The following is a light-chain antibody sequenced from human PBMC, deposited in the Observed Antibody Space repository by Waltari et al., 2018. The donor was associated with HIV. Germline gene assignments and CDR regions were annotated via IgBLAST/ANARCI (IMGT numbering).Light chain of an antibody. Sequence: QSVLTQPPSVSGAPGQRVTIPCTGSRNNIRAGHEAKWYQQLPGTAPKLLICRNANRPSGVPDRFSVSNSRTSASLAIPGLQAEDEAYFYCQSYATSLGVWVFGGGTKLTVL. CDR3: QSYATSLGVWV. V-gene: IGLV1-40*01. CDR1: RNNIRAGHE. CDR2: RNA. J-gene: IGLJ3*02.